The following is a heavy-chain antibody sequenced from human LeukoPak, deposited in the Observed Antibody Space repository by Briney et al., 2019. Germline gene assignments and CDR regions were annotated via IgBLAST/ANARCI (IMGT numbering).Heavy chain of an antibody. V-gene: IGHV3-13*01. Sequence: GGPLRLSCGASGVTFSSYDMHWVRHATGKGLEWVSAIGTAGDTYYPGSVKGRFTISRDNAKNMLYLQVNSLRAEDTAVYYCATQQGWNPAYWGQGTLVTVSS. D-gene: IGHD1-1*01. CDR3: ATQQGWNPAY. CDR2: IGTAGDT. J-gene: IGHJ4*02. CDR1: GVTFSSYD.